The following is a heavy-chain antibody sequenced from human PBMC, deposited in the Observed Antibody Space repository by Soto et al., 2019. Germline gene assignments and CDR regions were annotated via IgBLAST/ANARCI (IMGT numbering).Heavy chain of an antibody. V-gene: IGHV4-34*01. Sequence: PSETLSLTCAVYGGSFSGYYWSWIRQPPGKGLEWIGEINHSGSTNYNPSLKSRVTISVDTSKNQFSLELSSVTAADTAVYYCARGRWKVRGVSPNPPLKFDPWGQGTLVTVSS. CDR3: ARGRWKVRGVSPNPPLKFDP. J-gene: IGHJ5*02. CDR2: INHSGST. D-gene: IGHD3-10*01. CDR1: GGSFSGYY.